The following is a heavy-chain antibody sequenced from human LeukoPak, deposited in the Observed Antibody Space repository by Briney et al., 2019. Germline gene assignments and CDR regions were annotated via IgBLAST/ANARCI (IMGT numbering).Heavy chain of an antibody. CDR1: GGSFSGYY. V-gene: IGHV4-34*01. CDR2: INHSGST. D-gene: IGHD5-18*01. CDR3: AREVQLWFAGPHRYFDY. Sequence: SETLSLTCAVYGGSFSGYYWSWIRQPPGKGLEWIGEINHSGSTNYNPSLKSRVTIPVDTSKNQFSLKLSSVTAADTAVYYCAREVQLWFAGPHRYFDYWGQGTLVTVSS. J-gene: IGHJ4*02.